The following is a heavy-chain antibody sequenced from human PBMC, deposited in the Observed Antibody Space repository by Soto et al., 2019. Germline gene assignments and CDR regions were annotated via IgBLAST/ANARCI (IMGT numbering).Heavy chain of an antibody. Sequence: GGSLRLSCAASGFTFVRYWMSWVRQTPGKGLEWVANIKQDGSEKYYVDSVKGRFTISRDNAKNSLYLQMNSLRAEDTAVFYCARGPSDYDILTGYSNWNFDLWGRGTLVTVSS. J-gene: IGHJ2*01. CDR2: IKQDGSEK. CDR3: ARGPSDYDILTGYSNWNFDL. D-gene: IGHD3-9*01. V-gene: IGHV3-7*05. CDR1: GFTFVRYW.